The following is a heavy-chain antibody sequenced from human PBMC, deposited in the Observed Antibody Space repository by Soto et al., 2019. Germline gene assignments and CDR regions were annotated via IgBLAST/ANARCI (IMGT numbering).Heavy chain of an antibody. CDR2: IYSGGDT. V-gene: IGHV3-53*04. D-gene: IGHD3-16*01. CDR1: GFAVRHNY. CDR3: ARTTDFITSGGDV. Sequence: EVQLVESGGGLVQPGGSLRLSCTASGFAVRHNYMTWVRQAPGKGLEWVSLIYSGGDTAYADSGKGRFTISRHTSQNTLYLQMNSMTAEYTAVYYCARTTDFITSGGDVWGKGTAVPVSS. J-gene: IGHJ6*04.